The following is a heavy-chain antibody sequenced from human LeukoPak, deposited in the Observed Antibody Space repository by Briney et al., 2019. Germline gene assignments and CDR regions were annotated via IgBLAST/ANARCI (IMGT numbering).Heavy chain of an antibody. D-gene: IGHD3-10*01. V-gene: IGHV1-2*02. Sequence: ASVKVSCKASGYTFTGYYMHWVRQAPGQGLEWMGWINPNSGGTNYAQKVQGRVTMTRDTSISTAYMELSRLRSDDTAVYYCARDLAYGSGQNWFDPWGQGTLVTVSS. CDR3: ARDLAYGSGQNWFDP. J-gene: IGHJ5*02. CDR1: GYTFTGYY. CDR2: INPNSGGT.